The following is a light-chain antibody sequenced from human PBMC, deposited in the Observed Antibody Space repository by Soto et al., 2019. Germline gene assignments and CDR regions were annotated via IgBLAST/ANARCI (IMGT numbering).Light chain of an antibody. Sequence: IQMTQSPSTLSASIGDTVTITCRASQSINRWLAWYQQKPGEAPKLLIYDASSLESGVPSRFSGSGSGTDFTLTISCLQSEDFATYYCQQYYSFPRTFGQGTKVDIK. CDR2: DAS. J-gene: IGKJ1*01. CDR1: QSINRW. CDR3: QQYYSFPRT. V-gene: IGKV1-5*01.